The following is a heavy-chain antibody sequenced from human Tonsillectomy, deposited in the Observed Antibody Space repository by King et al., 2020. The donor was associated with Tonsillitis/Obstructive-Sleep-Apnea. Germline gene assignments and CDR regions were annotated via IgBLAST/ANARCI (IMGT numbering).Heavy chain of an antibody. CDR2: IIPIFGTA. V-gene: IGHV1-69*01. CDR1: GGTFSSYA. D-gene: IGHD3-16*01. J-gene: IGHJ4*02. Sequence: QLVQSGAEVKKPGSSVKVSCKASGGTFSSYAISWVRQAPGQGLEWLGGIIPIFGTANYARKFQGRVTITADASTSTAYTELSSLRSEDTAVYYCARKHWVSAQSQFDYWGQGTLVTVSS. CDR3: ARKHWVSAQSQFDY.